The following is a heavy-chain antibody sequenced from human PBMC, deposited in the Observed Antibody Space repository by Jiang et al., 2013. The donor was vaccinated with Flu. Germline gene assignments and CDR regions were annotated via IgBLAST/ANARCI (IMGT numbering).Heavy chain of an antibody. CDR3: ARVLDYDFWSGYYIGPFDF. V-gene: IGHV3-7*01. J-gene: IGHJ4*02. D-gene: IGHD3-3*01. CDR2: IKQDGSEK. CDR1: GFTFSNYW. Sequence: CAASGFTFSNYWMSWVRQAPGKGLEWVANIKQDGSEKYYVDSVKGRFTISRDNAKKSLYVQMSTLRAEDTAVYYCARVLDYDFWSGYYIGPFDFWGQGTLVTVSS.